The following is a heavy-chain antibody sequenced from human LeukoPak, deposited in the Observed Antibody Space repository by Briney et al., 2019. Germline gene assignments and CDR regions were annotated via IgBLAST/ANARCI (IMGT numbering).Heavy chain of an antibody. D-gene: IGHD1-26*01. Sequence: GGSLRLSCAASGFTFSSYAMSWVRQAPGKGLEWVSAISGSGGSTYYADSVKGRFTISRDNSKNTLYLQMNSLRAEDTTVYYCAKALCSGSYFCGFDYWGQGTLVTVSS. J-gene: IGHJ4*02. V-gene: IGHV3-23*01. CDR3: AKALCSGSYFCGFDY. CDR1: GFTFSSYA. CDR2: ISGSGGST.